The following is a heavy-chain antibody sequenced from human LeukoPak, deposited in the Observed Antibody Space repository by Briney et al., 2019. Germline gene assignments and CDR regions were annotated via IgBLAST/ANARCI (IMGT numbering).Heavy chain of an antibody. CDR1: GYTFTRYG. J-gene: IGHJ4*02. CDR2: ISGYSGKT. D-gene: IGHD5-12*01. Sequence: ASVKVSCKASGYTFTRYGLSWVRQAPGQGLEWMGWISGYSGKTNYARKLQDRVTMTTDTSTSTAYVELWSLRSDDTAVYYCARGYSGYAPHDYWGQGTLVTVSS. V-gene: IGHV1-18*01. CDR3: ARGYSGYAPHDY.